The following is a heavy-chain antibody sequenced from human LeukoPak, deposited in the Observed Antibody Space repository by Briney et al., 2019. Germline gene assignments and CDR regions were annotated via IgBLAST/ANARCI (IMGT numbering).Heavy chain of an antibody. J-gene: IGHJ3*02. D-gene: IGHD5-12*01. V-gene: IGHV3-72*01. CDR1: GSTFSDQY. Sequence: GGSLRLYGAGSGSTFSDQYIDWVRQAPGKGLEWVGRISNRASGYTKEYAATVKGRFSISRHDSKNSLYLQMNRLKTEDTGVYSCTRGYSGKSAYVFDIWGPGTMVTVSS. CDR3: TRGYSGKSAYVFDI. CDR2: ISNRASGYTK.